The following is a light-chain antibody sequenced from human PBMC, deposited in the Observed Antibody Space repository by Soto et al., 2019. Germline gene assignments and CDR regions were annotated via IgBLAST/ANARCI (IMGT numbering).Light chain of an antibody. V-gene: IGKV1-9*01. CDR3: QQLNGYPIT. Sequence: IQLTQSPSSLSASVGDRVTITCRASQGISSYLAWYQQKPGKAPKLLIYAASTLQSGVRSRFSGSGSGTDFTLTISSLQPEDFATYYCQQLNGYPITFGQGTRLEIK. CDR2: AAS. CDR1: QGISSY. J-gene: IGKJ5*01.